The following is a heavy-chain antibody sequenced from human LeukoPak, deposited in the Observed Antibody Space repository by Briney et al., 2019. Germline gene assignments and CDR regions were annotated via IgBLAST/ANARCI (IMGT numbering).Heavy chain of an antibody. CDR3: ARGENHYFDY. J-gene: IGHJ4*02. CDR1: SVSTRSSSVY. Sequence: SETLSLTCTVSSVSTRSSSVYWGWIRQPPGMGLEWIGSIYSSGTTYYNPSLRSRVTISVDTSKNQFSLKLSSVTAADTAVYYCARGENHYFDYWGQGTLVTVSS. CDR2: IYSSGTT. V-gene: IGHV4-39*01.